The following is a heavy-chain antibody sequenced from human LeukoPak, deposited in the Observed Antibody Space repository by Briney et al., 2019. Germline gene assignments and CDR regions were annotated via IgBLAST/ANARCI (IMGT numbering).Heavy chain of an antibody. V-gene: IGHV1-8*03. D-gene: IGHD2-2*01. J-gene: IGHJ5*02. CDR1: GYTFTSYD. CDR3: ARVVPDFISWFDP. Sequence: ASVKVSCKASGYTFTSYDINWVRQATGQGLEWMGWMNPNSGNTGYAQKFQGRVTITRNTSISTAYMELSSLRSEDTAVYYCARVVPDFISWFDPWGQGTLVTVSS. CDR2: MNPNSGNT.